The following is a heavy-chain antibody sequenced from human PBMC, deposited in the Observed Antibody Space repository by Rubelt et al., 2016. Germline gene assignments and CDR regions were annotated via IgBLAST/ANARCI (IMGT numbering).Heavy chain of an antibody. CDR3: ASTHSSSSIDY. V-gene: IGHV4-39*07. CDR1: GGSISSSSYY. Sequence: QLQLQESGPGLVKPSETLSLTCTVSGGSISSSSYYWGWIRQPPGKGLEWIGYIYYSGSTYYNPSLKSRFTISVDTSKNQFSLKLSSVTAADTAVYYCASTHSSSSIDYWGQGTLVTVSS. D-gene: IGHD6-6*01. CDR2: IYYSGST. J-gene: IGHJ4*02.